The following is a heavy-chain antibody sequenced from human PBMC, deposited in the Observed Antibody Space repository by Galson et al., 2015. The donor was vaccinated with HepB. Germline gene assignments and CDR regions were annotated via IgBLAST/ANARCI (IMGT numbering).Heavy chain of an antibody. CDR1: GYTFTSYY. Sequence: SVKVSCKASGYTFTSYYMHWVRQAPGQGLEWMGIINPSGGSTSYAQKFQGRVTMTRDTSTSTVYMELSSLRSEDTAVYYCARGRWGYRAVVTPWDWFDPWGQGTLVTVSS. J-gene: IGHJ5*02. CDR3: ARGRWGYRAVVTPWDWFDP. CDR2: INPSGGST. V-gene: IGHV1-46*01. D-gene: IGHD4-23*01.